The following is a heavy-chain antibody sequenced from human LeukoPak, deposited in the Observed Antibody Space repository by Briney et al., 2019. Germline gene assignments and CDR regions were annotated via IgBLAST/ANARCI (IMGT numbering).Heavy chain of an antibody. CDR2: TYYRSKWYN. CDR3: ARDVSYCSSTSCYYYYYYGMDV. CDR1: GDSVSSNSAA. J-gene: IGHJ6*04. D-gene: IGHD2-2*01. Sequence: PSQTLSLTCAISGDSVSSNSAAWNWIRQSPSRGLEWLGRTYYRSKWYNDYAVSVKSRITINPDTSKNQFSLQLNSVTPEDTAVYYCARDVSYCSSTSCYYYYYYGMDVWGIGTTVTVSS. V-gene: IGHV6-1*01.